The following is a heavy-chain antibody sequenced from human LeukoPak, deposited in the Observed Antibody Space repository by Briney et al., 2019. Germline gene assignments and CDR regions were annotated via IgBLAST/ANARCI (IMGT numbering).Heavy chain of an antibody. V-gene: IGHV1-2*04. J-gene: IGHJ4*02. CDR1: GYTFTGYY. CDR2: INPNSGGT. CDR3: ARGEYNWNSAPDY. Sequence: ASVKVSCKASGYTFTGYYMHWVRQAPGQGLEWMGWINPNSGGTNYAQKFQGWVTITRDTSISTAYMELSRLRSDDTAVYYCARGEYNWNSAPDYWGQGTLVTVSS. D-gene: IGHD1-7*01.